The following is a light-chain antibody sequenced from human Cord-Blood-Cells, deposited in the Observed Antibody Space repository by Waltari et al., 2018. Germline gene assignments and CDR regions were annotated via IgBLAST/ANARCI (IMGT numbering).Light chain of an antibody. CDR1: SSDVGGYNY. Sequence: QSALTQPRSVSGSPGQSVTISCTGTSSDVGGYNYVSWYQQHPDKAPRCMISDVRKRPTGVPDRFSRSKSGNTASLTISGRQAEDEADYYCCSYAGSYSYVFGTGTKVTVL. CDR2: DVR. CDR3: CSYAGSYSYV. V-gene: IGLV2-11*01. J-gene: IGLJ1*01.